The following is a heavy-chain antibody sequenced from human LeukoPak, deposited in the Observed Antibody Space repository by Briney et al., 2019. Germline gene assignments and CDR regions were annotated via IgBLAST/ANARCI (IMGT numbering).Heavy chain of an antibody. J-gene: IGHJ4*02. CDR2: IYYSGST. CDR1: GGSISSYY. V-gene: IGHV4-59*01. CDR3: ARGRVAGTWGSFYFDY. D-gene: IGHD6-19*01. Sequence: SETLSLTCTVSGGSISSYYWSWIRQPPGKGLEWIGYIYYSGSTNYNPSLKSRVTISVDTSKSQFSLKLSSVTAADTAVYYCARGRVAGTWGSFYFDYWGQGTLVTVSS.